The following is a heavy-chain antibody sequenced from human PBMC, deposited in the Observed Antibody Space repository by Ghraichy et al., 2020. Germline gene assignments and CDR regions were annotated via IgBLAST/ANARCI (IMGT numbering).Heavy chain of an antibody. CDR1: GGSMGSEN. D-gene: IGHD1-26*01. Sequence: SETLSLTCSVSGGSMGSENWSWSRKRPGQGMERNGYMYYCGSSDSFNYNPSIQSPDTILLDPTKNQFSLKLRSVTAADTAVYYCARSYSVVWHDTFDSWGQGTMLGVCS. CDR2: MYYCGSSDSF. J-gene: IGHJ3*02. CDR3: ARSYSVVWHDTFDS. V-gene: IGHV4-59*01.